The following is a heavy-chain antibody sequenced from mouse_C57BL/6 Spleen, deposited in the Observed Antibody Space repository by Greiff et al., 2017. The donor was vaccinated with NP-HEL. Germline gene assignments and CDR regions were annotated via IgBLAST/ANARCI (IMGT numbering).Heavy chain of an antibody. V-gene: IGHV1-22*01. CDR2: INPNNGGT. J-gene: IGHJ1*03. Sequence: EIQLQQSGPELVKPGASVKMSCKASGYTFTDYNMHWVKQSHGKSLEWIGYINPNNGGTSYNQKFKGKATLTVNKSSSTAYMELRSLTSEDSAVYYCASRGNYYGSSYWYFDVWGTGTTVTVSS. D-gene: IGHD1-1*01. CDR1: GYTFTDYN. CDR3: ASRGNYYGSSYWYFDV.